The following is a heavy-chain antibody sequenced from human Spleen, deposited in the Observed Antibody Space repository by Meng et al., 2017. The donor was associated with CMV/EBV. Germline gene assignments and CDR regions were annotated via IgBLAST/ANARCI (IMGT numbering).Heavy chain of an antibody. CDR2: ISGSGSLI. J-gene: IGHJ4*02. CDR1: GFTFSDYS. CDR3: ARVTNWESSDIYYFDY. Sequence: GESLKISCAGSGFTFSDYSMNWVRQAPGKGLEWVSYISGSGSLIYYADSVKGRFTISRDNAKNSLYLQMNSLRVEDTAVYYCARVTNWESSDIYYFDYWGQGTLVTVSS. V-gene: IGHV3-48*04. D-gene: IGHD7-27*01.